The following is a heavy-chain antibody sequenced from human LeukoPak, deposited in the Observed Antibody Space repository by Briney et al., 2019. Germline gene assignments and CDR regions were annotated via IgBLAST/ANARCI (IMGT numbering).Heavy chain of an antibody. D-gene: IGHD2-21*02. J-gene: IGHJ4*01. V-gene: IGHV4-39*01. CDR2: IYSSGST. CDR3: AKSDGYGLIDY. Sequence: SETLSLTCTVSGGSISSSSYYWGWIRQPPGKGLEWIGSIYSSGSTYYNSSLKSRVTISIDTSKNQVSLKMSSVAAADTAVYYCAKSDGYGLIDYWGQGTLVTVSP. CDR1: GGSISSSSYY.